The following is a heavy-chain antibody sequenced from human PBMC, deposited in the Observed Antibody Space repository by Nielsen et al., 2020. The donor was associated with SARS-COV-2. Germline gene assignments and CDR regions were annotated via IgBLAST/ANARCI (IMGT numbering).Heavy chain of an antibody. CDR3: ARDRYYGSGSYSYYYGMDV. CDR1: Y. J-gene: IGHJ6*02. V-gene: IGHV4-31*02. Sequence: YWIGWIRQHPGKGLEWIGYIYYSGSTYYNPSLKSRVTISVDTSKNQFSLKLSSVTAADTAVYYCARDRYYGSGSYSYYYGMDVWGQGTTVTVSS. CDR2: IYYSGST. D-gene: IGHD3-10*01.